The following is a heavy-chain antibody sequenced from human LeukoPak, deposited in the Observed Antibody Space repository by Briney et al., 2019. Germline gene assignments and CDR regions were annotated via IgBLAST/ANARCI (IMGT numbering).Heavy chain of an antibody. J-gene: IGHJ4*02. D-gene: IGHD3-22*01. CDR3: ASATMRVSNFDH. CDR1: GFTVSSYF. Sequence: PGGSLRLSCAASGFTVSSYFIHWVRQGPGKALVWVSRIGSDGSSASSADSVKGRFTISRDNSKNTLYLQMNSLRAEDTAVYYCASATMRVSNFDHWGQGTLVTVSS. V-gene: IGHV3-74*01. CDR2: IGSDGSSA.